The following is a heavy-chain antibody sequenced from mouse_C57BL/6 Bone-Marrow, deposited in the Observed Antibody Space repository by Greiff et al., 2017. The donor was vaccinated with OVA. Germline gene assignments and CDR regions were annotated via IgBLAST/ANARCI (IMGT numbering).Heavy chain of an antibody. CDR3: AVVPYAMDY. CDR2: IDPSDSYT. V-gene: IGHV1-69*01. Sequence: VQLQQPGAELVMPGASVKLSCKASGYTFTSYWMHWVKQRPGQGLEWIGEIDPSDSYTNYNQKFKGKSTLTVDKSSSTAYMQLSSLTSEDSAVYYCAVVPYAMDYWGQGTSVTVSS. CDR1: GYTFTSYW. J-gene: IGHJ4*01. D-gene: IGHD1-1*01.